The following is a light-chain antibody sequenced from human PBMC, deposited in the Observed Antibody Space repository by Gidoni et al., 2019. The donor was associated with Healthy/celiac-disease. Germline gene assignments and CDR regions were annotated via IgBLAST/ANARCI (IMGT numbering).Light chain of an antibody. J-gene: IGKJ1*01. CDR2: GAS. V-gene: IGKV3-20*01. Sequence: EMELTQSPGPLSLSPGESATLSCRASQSVSSNHLAWYQQKPGQAPRLLIYGASSRATGLPDRFSGSGSGTDFTLTISRLEPEDLAVYYCQQYGSSPRTFGQGTKVEIQ. CDR1: QSVSSNH. CDR3: QQYGSSPRT.